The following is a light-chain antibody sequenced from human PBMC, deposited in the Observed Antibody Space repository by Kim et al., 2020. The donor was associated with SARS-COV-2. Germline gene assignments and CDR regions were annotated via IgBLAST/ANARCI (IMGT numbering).Light chain of an antibody. CDR1: QSVYSDC. V-gene: IGKV3-20*01. CDR3: QQYGSSWT. J-gene: IGKJ1*01. Sequence: EIVLTQSPGTLSLSPGDRATLSCRASQSVYSDCLAWYQQKPGQAPRLLIYEASSRAPGIPDRFSGSGSGTDFTLTIRRLQPEDFAVYYCQQYGSSWTFGQGTKVDIK. CDR2: EAS.